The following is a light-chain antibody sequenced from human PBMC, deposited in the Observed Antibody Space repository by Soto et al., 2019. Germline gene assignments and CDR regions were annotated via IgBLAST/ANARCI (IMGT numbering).Light chain of an antibody. CDR2: CAS. V-gene: IGKV3-15*01. J-gene: IGKJ1*01. CDR3: HQVNDWPRGT. CDR1: QSISSY. Sequence: EIVMTQSPATLSVSPGERATLSCRASQSISSYLAWYQQKPGQAPRLLIYCASTRATDIPARFSGGGSGTEFTLTINSLQSEDVAVYYCHQVNDWPRGTFGQGTKVEVK.